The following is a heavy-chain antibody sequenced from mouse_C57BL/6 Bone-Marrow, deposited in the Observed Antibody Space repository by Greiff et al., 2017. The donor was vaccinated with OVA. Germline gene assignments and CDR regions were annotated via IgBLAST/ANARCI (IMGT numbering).Heavy chain of an antibody. J-gene: IGHJ3*01. CDR3: TVGDSLFAY. CDR1: GYTFTDYE. V-gene: IGHV1-15*01. D-gene: IGHD6-1*01. CDR2: IDPETGGT. Sequence: QVQLKQSGAELVRPGASVTLSCKASGYTFTDYEMHWVKQTPVHGLEWIGAIDPETGGTAYNQKFKGKAILTADKSSSTAYMERRSLTSEDSAVYYCTVGDSLFAYWGQGTLVTVSA.